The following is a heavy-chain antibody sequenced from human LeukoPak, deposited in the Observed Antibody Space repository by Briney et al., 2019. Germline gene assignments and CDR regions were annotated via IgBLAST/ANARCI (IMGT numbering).Heavy chain of an antibody. Sequence: SETLSLTCAVYGGSFSGYYWSWTRQPPGKGLEWIGEINHSGSTNYNPSLKSRVTISVDTSKNQFSLKLSSVTAADTAVYYCARDGYSYGSDAFDIWGQGTMVTVSS. V-gene: IGHV4-34*01. CDR2: INHSGST. J-gene: IGHJ3*02. D-gene: IGHD5-18*01. CDR3: ARDGYSYGSDAFDI. CDR1: GGSFSGYY.